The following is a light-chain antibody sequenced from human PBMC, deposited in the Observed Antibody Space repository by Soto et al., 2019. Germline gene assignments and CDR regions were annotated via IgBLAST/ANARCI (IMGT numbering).Light chain of an antibody. Sequence: QSVLTQPPSVSAAPGQKVTISCSGSSSNLGNNYVSWYQQLPGTAPKLLIYDNNKRPSVIPDRFSGSKSGTSATLGITGLQTGDEAEYYCGTWDSSLSDVVFGGGTKLTVL. CDR3: GTWDSSLSDVV. J-gene: IGLJ2*01. CDR2: DNN. V-gene: IGLV1-51*01. CDR1: SSNLGNNY.